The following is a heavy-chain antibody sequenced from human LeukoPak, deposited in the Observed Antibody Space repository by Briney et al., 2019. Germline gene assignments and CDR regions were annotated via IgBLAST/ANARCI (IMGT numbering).Heavy chain of an antibody. CDR2: IYTSGST. D-gene: IGHD3-10*01. CDR3: ARSYYYGSGSPGANWFDP. J-gene: IGHJ5*02. CDR1: GGSISSYY. V-gene: IGHV4-4*07. Sequence: SETLSLTCTVSGGSISSYYWSWIRQPAGKGLEWIGRIYTSGSTNYNPSLKSRVTMSVDTSKNQSSLKLSSVTAADTAVYYCARSYYYGSGSPGANWFDPWGQGTLVTVSS.